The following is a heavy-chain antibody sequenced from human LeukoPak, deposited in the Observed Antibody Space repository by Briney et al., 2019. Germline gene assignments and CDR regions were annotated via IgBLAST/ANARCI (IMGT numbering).Heavy chain of an antibody. Sequence: ASVKVSCKASGYTFTGYYMHWVRQAPGQGLEWMGWINPNSGGTNYAQKFQGRVTMTRDTSISTAYMELSRLRSDDTAVDYCARDSAYCSSTSCSSFPNWFDPGGQEPWSPSPQ. J-gene: IGHJ5*02. CDR3: ARDSAYCSSTSCSSFPNWFDP. D-gene: IGHD2-2*01. CDR2: INPNSGGT. CDR1: GYTFTGYY. V-gene: IGHV1-2*02.